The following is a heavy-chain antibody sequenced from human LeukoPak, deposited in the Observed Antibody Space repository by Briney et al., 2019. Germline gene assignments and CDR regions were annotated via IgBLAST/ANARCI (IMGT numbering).Heavy chain of an antibody. D-gene: IGHD3-22*01. J-gene: IGHJ4*02. CDR1: GYSFTTYW. Sequence: GESLKISCKASGYSFTTYWIGWVRQMPGKGLEWMGIIYPGDSDTRYSPSFQGQVTISADRSISAAYLQWSSLKASDTAMYYCARQNGYYYDSSGYYPTIYYFDYWGQGTLVTVSS. CDR3: ARQNGYYYDSSGYYPTIYYFDY. CDR2: IYPGDSDT. V-gene: IGHV5-51*01.